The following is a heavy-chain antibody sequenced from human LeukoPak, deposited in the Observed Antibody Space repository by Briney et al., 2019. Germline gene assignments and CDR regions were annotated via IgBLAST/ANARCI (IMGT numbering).Heavy chain of an antibody. V-gene: IGHV1-2*02. D-gene: IGHD2-2*01. CDR2: INPNSGGT. CDR1: GYTFTGYY. Sequence: ASVKVSCKASGYTFTGYYMHWVRQAPGQGLEWMGWINPNSGGTNYAQKFQGRVTMTRDTSISTAYMELSRLRSDDTAVYYCARGRIGYCSSTSCSTYYYYYMDVWGKGTTVTVPS. CDR3: ARGRIGYCSSTSCSTYYYYYMDV. J-gene: IGHJ6*03.